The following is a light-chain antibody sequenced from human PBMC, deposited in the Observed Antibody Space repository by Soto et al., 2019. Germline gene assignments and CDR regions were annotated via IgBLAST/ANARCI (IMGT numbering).Light chain of an antibody. CDR3: CSFARSTTWV. J-gene: IGLJ3*02. CDR1: SSDVGNFNL. Sequence: QSVLTQPASVSGSPGQSITISCTGTSSDVGNFNLVSWYQHHPGKAPKVIIYEGSKRPSGVSNRFSGSKSGNTASLTISGLQAEDEADYYCCSFARSTTWVFGRGTKLTVL. CDR2: EGS. V-gene: IGLV2-23*01.